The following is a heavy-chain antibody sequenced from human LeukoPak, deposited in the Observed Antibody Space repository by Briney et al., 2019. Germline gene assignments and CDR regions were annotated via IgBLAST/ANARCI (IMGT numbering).Heavy chain of an antibody. D-gene: IGHD3-10*01. CDR3: GRLYYYGSGTSPTLEYIQH. V-gene: IGHV4-4*07. Sequence: SETLSLTCSVSDGSINTYFWSWIRQPAGKGLEWIGRIDSSGTTSLNPSLKSRVTISQDKSKKQFSLKLSSVTAADTAVYYCGRLYYYGSGTSPTLEYIQHWGQGTLVTVSS. J-gene: IGHJ1*01. CDR2: IDSSGTT. CDR1: DGSINTYF.